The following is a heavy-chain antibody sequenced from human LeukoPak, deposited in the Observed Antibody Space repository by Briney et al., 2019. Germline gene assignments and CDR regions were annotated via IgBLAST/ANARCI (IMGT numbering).Heavy chain of an antibody. D-gene: IGHD3-10*01. CDR2: ISYDGSNK. CDR3: AKDIMYYGSGSTYYYDMDV. CDR1: GFTFSSYA. J-gene: IGHJ6*02. Sequence: GGSLRLSCAASGFTFSSYAMHWVRQAPGKGLEWVAVISYDGSNKYYADSVKGRFTISRDNSKNTLYLQMNSLRAEDTALHYCAKDIMYYGSGSTYYYDMDVWGQGTTVTVSS. V-gene: IGHV3-30-3*01.